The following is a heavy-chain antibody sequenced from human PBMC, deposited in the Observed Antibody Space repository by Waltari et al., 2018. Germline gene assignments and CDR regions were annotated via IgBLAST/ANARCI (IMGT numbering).Heavy chain of an antibody. CDR3: ARWGPGAFDI. CDR2: ILYTETTVT. CDR1: GDSMTHYY. V-gene: IGHV4-59*13. J-gene: IGHJ3*02. Sequence: QVQLQESGPGPVKSSETLSRSCSVSGDSMTHYYWTWVRQPPGKGLEYIGVILYTETTVTHYSPSFRGRATILLDMSKNEVYLRLTSMTAADTAVYFCARWGPGAFDIWGRGTLVTASS. D-gene: IGHD1-1*01.